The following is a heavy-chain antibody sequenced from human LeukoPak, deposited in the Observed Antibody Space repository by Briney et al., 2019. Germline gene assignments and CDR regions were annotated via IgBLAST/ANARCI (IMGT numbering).Heavy chain of an antibody. CDR3: ARAHAVAGTGWFDP. Sequence: SVKVSCKASGGTFSSYAISWVRQAPGQGLEWMGGIIPIFGTANYAQKFQGRVTITADKSTSTAYMELSSLRSEDTAVYYCARAHAVAGTGWFDPWGQGTLVTVSS. V-gene: IGHV1-69*06. J-gene: IGHJ5*02. CDR2: IIPIFGTA. D-gene: IGHD6-19*01. CDR1: GGTFSSYA.